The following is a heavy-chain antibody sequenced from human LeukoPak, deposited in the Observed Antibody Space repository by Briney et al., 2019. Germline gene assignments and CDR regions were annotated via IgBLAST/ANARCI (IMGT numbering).Heavy chain of an antibody. Sequence: ASVKVSCKASGYTFTNYYIHWVRQAPGQGLEWMGIINPSGGGTSYPQKFQGRVTMTRDTSTSTVYMELSSLRSEDTAVYYCATGVWKYYDSSGYYYHYWGQGTLVTVSS. CDR2: INPSGGGT. CDR1: GYTFTNYY. V-gene: IGHV1-46*01. J-gene: IGHJ4*02. D-gene: IGHD3-22*01. CDR3: ATGVWKYYDSSGYYYHY.